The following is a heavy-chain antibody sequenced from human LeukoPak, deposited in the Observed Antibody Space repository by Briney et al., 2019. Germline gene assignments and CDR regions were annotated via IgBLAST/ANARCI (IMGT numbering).Heavy chain of an antibody. V-gene: IGHV3-23*01. Sequence: PGGSLRLSCAASGFTFSSYAMSWVRQAPGKGLGWVSAISGSGGSTYYADSVKGRFTISRDNSKNTLYLQMNSLRAEDTAVYYCAKGQAAMRLSFDYWGQGTLVTVSS. D-gene: IGHD2-2*01. CDR3: AKGQAAMRLSFDY. J-gene: IGHJ4*02. CDR1: GFTFSSYA. CDR2: ISGSGGST.